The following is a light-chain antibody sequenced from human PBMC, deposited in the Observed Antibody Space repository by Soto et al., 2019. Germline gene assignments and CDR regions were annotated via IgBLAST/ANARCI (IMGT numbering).Light chain of an antibody. Sequence: QAVVTQEPSLTVSPGGTVTLTCGSSTGAVTSGHYPYWFQQKPGQAPRTLVYNTSDKHSWAPARFSGSLLGGKAALTLWGAQAEDEAEYYCLLSYSGARVFGGGTKLTVL. J-gene: IGLJ3*02. V-gene: IGLV7-46*01. CDR2: NTS. CDR1: TGAVTSGHY. CDR3: LLSYSGARV.